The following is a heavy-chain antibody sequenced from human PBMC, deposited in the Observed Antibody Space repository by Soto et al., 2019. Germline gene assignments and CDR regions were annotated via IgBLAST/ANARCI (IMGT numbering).Heavy chain of an antibody. V-gene: IGHV3-23*01. J-gene: IGHJ4*02. Sequence: GGSLRLSCAASGFTFSSYAMSWVRQAPGKGLEWVSAISGSGGSTYYADSVKGRFTISRDNSKNTLYLQMNSLRAEDTAVYYCAKDATIFGVVTTTFDYWGQGTLVTVSS. D-gene: IGHD3-3*01. CDR3: AKDATIFGVVTTTFDY. CDR2: ISGSGGST. CDR1: GFTFSSYA.